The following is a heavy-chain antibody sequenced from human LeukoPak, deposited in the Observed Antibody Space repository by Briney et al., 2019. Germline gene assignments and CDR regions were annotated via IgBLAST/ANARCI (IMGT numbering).Heavy chain of an antibody. Sequence: PGGSLRLSCAASGFTFSSYAMSWVRQAPGKGLEWLSYISSSSRTICYADSVRGRFTVSRDNAKDSLYLQLNSLRAEDTAVYYCARWSQFGSSSVGAHHFDHWGQGTLVTFSS. CDR3: ARWSQFGSSSVGAHHFDH. V-gene: IGHV3-48*01. D-gene: IGHD6-6*01. CDR2: ISSSSRTI. J-gene: IGHJ4*02. CDR1: GFTFSSYA.